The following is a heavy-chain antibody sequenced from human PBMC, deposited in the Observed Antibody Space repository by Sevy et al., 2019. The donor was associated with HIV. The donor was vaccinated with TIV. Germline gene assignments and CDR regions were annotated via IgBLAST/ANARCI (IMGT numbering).Heavy chain of an antibody. CDR2: LYSGGST. V-gene: IGHV3-53*01. Sequence: GGSLRLSCAASEFTVSRSYMSWVRQAPGKGLEWVSILYSGGSTYYAASVKGRFAVSRDNSKNTLYLQMNSLRAEDTAVYYCARAGTGSYRAYFDYWGQGTLVTVSS. CDR1: EFTVSRSY. CDR3: ARAGTGSYRAYFDY. J-gene: IGHJ4*02. D-gene: IGHD1-26*01.